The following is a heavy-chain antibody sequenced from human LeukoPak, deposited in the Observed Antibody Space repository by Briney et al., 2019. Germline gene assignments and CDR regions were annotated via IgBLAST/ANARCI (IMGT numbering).Heavy chain of an antibody. CDR1: GGSISSDGSY. CDR2: IYYSGST. Sequence: PSQTLSLTCTVSGGSISSDGSYWSWIRHHPVKGLEWIGFIYYSGSTYYNPSLESRLTISVDTSKNQFSLKLNSMTAADTAVYYCARALPPDYDTSGYYFDYWGQGTLVTVSS. J-gene: IGHJ4*02. CDR3: ARALPPDYDTSGYYFDY. V-gene: IGHV4-31*03. D-gene: IGHD3-22*01.